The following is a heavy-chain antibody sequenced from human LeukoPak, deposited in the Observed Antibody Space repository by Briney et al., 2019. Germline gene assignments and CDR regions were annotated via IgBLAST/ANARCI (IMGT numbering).Heavy chain of an antibody. V-gene: IGHV3-23*01. CDR3: ARIFALYGSGVMGV. D-gene: IGHD3-10*01. CDR1: GFTFSSYA. J-gene: IGHJ6*02. CDR2: ISGSGGST. Sequence: GGSLRLSCAASGFTFSSYAMSWVRQAPGKGLEWVSAISGSGGSTYYADSVKGRFTISRDNAKNSLYLQMNSLRAEDTAVYYCARIFALYGSGVMGVWGQGTTVTVSS.